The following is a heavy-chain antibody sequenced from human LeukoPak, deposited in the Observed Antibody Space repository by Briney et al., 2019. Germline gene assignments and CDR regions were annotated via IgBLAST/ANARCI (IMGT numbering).Heavy chain of an antibody. Sequence: ASVKVSCKASGYTFTTYGITWVRQAPGQGLEWMGWISAYNGNTNYAQKLQGRVTMTTDTSTSTAYMALRSLRSDDTAVYYCARFTMVRGVITYYYYYGMDVWGQGTAVTVSS. V-gene: IGHV1-18*01. CDR3: ARFTMVRGVITYYYYYGMDV. J-gene: IGHJ6*02. CDR1: GYTFTTYG. CDR2: ISAYNGNT. D-gene: IGHD3-10*01.